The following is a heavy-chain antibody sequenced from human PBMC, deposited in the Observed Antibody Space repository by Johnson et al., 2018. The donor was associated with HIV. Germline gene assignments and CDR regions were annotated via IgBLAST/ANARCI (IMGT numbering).Heavy chain of an antibody. D-gene: IGHD6-13*01. Sequence: VQLVESGGGLVQPGRSLRLSCTASGFTFGDYAMSWVRQAPGKGLEWVGFIRSKTYGGTTDYAAPVKGRFTISRDDSKNTLYLQMNSLKTEDTAVYYCTTYSIIHAFDIWGQGTMVTVSS. CDR2: IRSKTYGGTT. CDR3: TTYSIIHAFDI. CDR1: GFTFGDYA. V-gene: IGHV3-49*04. J-gene: IGHJ3*02.